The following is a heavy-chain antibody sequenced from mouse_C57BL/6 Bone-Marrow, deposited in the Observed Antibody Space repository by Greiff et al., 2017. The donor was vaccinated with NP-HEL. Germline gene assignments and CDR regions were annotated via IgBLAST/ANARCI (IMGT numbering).Heavy chain of an antibody. CDR3: AREAITTVVVHWYVDV. CDR2: IYPSDSET. D-gene: IGHD1-1*01. J-gene: IGHJ1*03. V-gene: IGHV1-61*01. Sequence: VQLQQPGAELVRPGSSVKLSCKASGYTFTSYWMDWVKQRPGQGLEWIGNIYPSDSETHYNQKFKDKATLTVDKSSSTAYMQLSSLTSEDSAIYYCAREAITTVVVHWYVDVWGTGTTVTVSS. CDR1: GYTFTSYW.